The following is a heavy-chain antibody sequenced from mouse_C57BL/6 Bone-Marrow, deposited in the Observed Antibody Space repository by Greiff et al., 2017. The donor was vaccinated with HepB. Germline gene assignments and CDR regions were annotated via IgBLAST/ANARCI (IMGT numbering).Heavy chain of an antibody. J-gene: IGHJ2*01. CDR2: ISYDGSN. CDR3: ARGGGLPYYFDY. Sequence: EVQLQESGPGLVKPSQSLSLTCSVTGYSITSGYYWNWIRQFPGNKLEWMGYISYDGSNNYNPSLKNRISITRDTSKNQFFLKLNSVTTEDTATYYCARGGGLPYYFDYWGQGTTLTVSS. V-gene: IGHV3-6*01. CDR1: GYSITSGYY. D-gene: IGHD2-4*01.